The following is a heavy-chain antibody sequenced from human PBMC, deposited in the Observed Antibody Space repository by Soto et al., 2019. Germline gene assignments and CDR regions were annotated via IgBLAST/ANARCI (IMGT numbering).Heavy chain of an antibody. J-gene: IGHJ4*02. CDR3: TTDPGIYQDF. V-gene: IGHV3-15*01. CDR2: ITSEADGGTT. CDR1: GLNFNGAW. Sequence: GGSLRLSCAGSGLNFNGAWMAWVRQAPGKGLEWVGRITSEADGGTTEYNAPVRGRFTISRDDPKNTLYLQMNSLKTEDTAVYFCTTDPGIYQDFWGQGTLVTVSS. D-gene: IGHD2-2*01.